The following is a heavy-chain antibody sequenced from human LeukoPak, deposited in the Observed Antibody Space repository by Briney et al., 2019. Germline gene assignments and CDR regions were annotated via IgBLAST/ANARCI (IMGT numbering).Heavy chain of an antibody. CDR2: IYYSGST. V-gene: IGHV4-38-2*01. CDR3: ARVTMVRGVILYYYGMDV. D-gene: IGHD3-10*01. J-gene: IGHJ6*04. CDR1: GYSISSGYY. Sequence: SETLSLTCAVSGYSISSGYYWGWIRQPPGKGLEWIGYIYYSGSTNYNPSLKSRVTISVDTSKNQFSLKLSSVTAADTAVYYCARVTMVRGVILYYYGMDVWGKGTTVTVSS.